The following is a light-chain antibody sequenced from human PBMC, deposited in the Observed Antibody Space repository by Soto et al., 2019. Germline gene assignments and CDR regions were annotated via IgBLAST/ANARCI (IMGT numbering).Light chain of an antibody. CDR1: SSDVCGYNY. V-gene: IGLV2-8*01. CDR3: SSYAASNNFYFV. CDR2: EVT. Sequence: QSAQPQPPSASGSPGQSVTISCTGTSSDVCGYNYVSWYQQYPGRAPKLMIYEVTKRPSGVPDRFSGSKSGNTASLTVSGLQAEDEADYYCSSYAASNNFYFVFGGGTKVTVL. J-gene: IGLJ3*02.